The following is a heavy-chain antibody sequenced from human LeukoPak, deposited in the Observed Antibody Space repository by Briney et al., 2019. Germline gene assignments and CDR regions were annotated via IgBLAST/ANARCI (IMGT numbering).Heavy chain of an antibody. J-gene: IGHJ2*01. CDR3: ARVPLILVTTSGWYFDL. Sequence: PSETLSLTCTVSGGSISSHYWSWIRQPAGKGLEWIGRIHASGSTNYNPSLKSRVTMSVDTSKNQFSLILSSVTAADTAVYYCARVPLILVTTSGWYFDLWGRGTLVTVSS. V-gene: IGHV4-4*07. CDR2: IHASGST. CDR1: GGSISSHY. D-gene: IGHD4-17*01.